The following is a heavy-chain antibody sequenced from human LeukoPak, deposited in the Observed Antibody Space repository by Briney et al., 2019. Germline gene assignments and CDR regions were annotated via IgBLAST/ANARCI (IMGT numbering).Heavy chain of an antibody. CDR2: IYSGGST. Sequence: GGSLRLSCAASGFTVSSNYMSWVRQAPGKGLEWVSVIYSGGSTYYADSVKGRFTISRDNSKNTLYLQMNSLRAEDTAVYYCARASSSWYPERAYYYYYYGMDVWGQGTTVTVSS. D-gene: IGHD6-13*01. J-gene: IGHJ6*02. V-gene: IGHV3-53*01. CDR3: ARASSSWYPERAYYYYYYGMDV. CDR1: GFTVSSNY.